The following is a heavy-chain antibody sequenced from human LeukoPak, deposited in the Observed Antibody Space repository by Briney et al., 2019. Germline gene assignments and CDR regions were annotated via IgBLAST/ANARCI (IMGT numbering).Heavy chain of an antibody. V-gene: IGHV3-23*01. J-gene: IGHJ6*03. CDR3: AKYYGDYYYYYYMDV. Sequence: GGSLRLSCAASGFTFSSYAMSWVRQAPGKGLEWVSTISGSGDSTYYADSVKGRFTISRDNSKNTLYLQMNSLRAEDTAVYYCAKYYGDYYYYYYMDVWGKGTTVTVSS. CDR1: GFTFSSYA. D-gene: IGHD4-17*01. CDR2: ISGSGDST.